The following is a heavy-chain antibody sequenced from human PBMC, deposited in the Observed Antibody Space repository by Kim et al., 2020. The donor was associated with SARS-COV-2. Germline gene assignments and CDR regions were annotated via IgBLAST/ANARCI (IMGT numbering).Heavy chain of an antibody. V-gene: IGHV5-51*01. J-gene: IGHJ4*02. Sequence: YSPSFQGQVTISADKSISTAYLQWSSLKASDTAMYYCARVVVGGYYHFDYWGQGTLVTVSS. CDR3: ARVVVGGYYHFDY. D-gene: IGHD3-22*01.